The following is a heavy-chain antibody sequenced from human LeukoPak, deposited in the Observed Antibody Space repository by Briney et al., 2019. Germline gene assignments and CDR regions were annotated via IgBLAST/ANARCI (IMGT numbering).Heavy chain of an antibody. V-gene: IGHV4-59*08. D-gene: IGHD3-16*01. CDR3: ASRMITFGGVILFDP. J-gene: IGHJ5*02. Sequence: SETLSLTCTVSGGSISGYYWSWIRQPPGKGLEYLGYIYYSGSTNYNPSLKSRVTISVDTSKNQFSLKLSSVTAADTAVYYCASRMITFGGVILFDPWGQGTLVTVSS. CDR2: IYYSGST. CDR1: GGSISGYY.